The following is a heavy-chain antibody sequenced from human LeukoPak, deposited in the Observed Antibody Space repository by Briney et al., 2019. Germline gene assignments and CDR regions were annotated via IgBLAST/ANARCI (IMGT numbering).Heavy chain of an antibody. Sequence: GGSLRLSCAASGFTFSSYAMSWVRQAPGKGLEWVSAVGGSGANTFYADSVKGRFTISRDNSRNTLYLQMNSLRAEDRAVYYCARFDSSSWLYYYYYGMDVWGQGTTVTVSS. V-gene: IGHV3-23*01. CDR2: VGGSGANT. CDR3: ARFDSSSWLYYYYYGMDV. D-gene: IGHD6-13*01. CDR1: GFTFSSYA. J-gene: IGHJ6*02.